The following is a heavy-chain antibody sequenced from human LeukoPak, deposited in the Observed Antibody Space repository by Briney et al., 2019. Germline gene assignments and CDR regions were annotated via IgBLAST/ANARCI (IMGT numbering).Heavy chain of an antibody. V-gene: IGHV3-66*02. D-gene: IGHD2-15*01. Sequence: GGSLRLSCAASGFTVSSNYMSWVRQAPGKGLEWVSVIYSGGSTYYADSVKGRFTISRDNSKNTLYLQMNSLRAEDTAVYYCARGYCSGGSCYPLDYWGRGTLVTVSS. CDR1: GFTVSSNY. CDR2: IYSGGST. J-gene: IGHJ4*02. CDR3: ARGYCSGGSCYPLDY.